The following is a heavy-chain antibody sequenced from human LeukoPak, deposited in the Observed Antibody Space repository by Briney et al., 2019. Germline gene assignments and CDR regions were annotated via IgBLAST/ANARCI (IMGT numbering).Heavy chain of an antibody. D-gene: IGHD3-9*01. CDR2: ISAYNGNT. V-gene: IGHV1-18*01. CDR1: GYTFTSYG. J-gene: IGHJ6*02. CDR3: AREGLRYFDWTTHYGMDV. Sequence: GASVKVSCKASGYTFTSYGISWVRQAPGQGLEWMGWISAYNGNTNYAQKLQGRVTMTTDTSTSTAYMELRSLRSDDTAVYYCAREGLRYFDWTTHYGMDVWSQGTTVTVSS.